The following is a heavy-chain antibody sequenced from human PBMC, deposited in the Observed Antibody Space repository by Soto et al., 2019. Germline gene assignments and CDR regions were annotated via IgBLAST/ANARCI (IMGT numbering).Heavy chain of an antibody. Sequence: GGSLRLSCVVSKFTFSSYAVTWVRQAPGKGLECVSAISASGGSTYYTDSVKGRFTISRDNSKNTLYLQMDSLRAEDTALYYCAKEDSSDWYARFFDYWGQGTLVTVSS. CDR3: AKEDSSDWYARFFDY. CDR2: ISASGGST. CDR1: KFTFSSYA. V-gene: IGHV3-23*01. J-gene: IGHJ4*02. D-gene: IGHD6-19*01.